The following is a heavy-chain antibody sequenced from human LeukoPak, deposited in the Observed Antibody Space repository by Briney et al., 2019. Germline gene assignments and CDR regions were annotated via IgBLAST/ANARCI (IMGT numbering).Heavy chain of an antibody. CDR1: GGSISSSSYY. CDR2: IYYSGST. V-gene: IGHV4-39*07. J-gene: IGHJ4*02. D-gene: IGHD5-18*01. Sequence: SETLSLTCTVSGGSISSSSYYWGWIRQPPGKGLVWIGSIYYSGSTYYNPSLKSRVTISVDTSKNQFSLKLSSVTAADTAVYYCARESLQSATALGFYWGQGTLVTVSS. CDR3: ARESLQSATALGFY.